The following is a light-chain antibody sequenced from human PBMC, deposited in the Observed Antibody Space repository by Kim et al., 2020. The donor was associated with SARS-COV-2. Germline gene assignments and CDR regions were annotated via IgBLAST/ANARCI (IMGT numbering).Light chain of an antibody. CDR1: QSVSSSY. CDR3: QRGLT. CDR2: GAS. V-gene: IGKV3-20*01. J-gene: IGKJ4*01. Sequence: TLSLSPGERTTLSCRASQSVSSSYLAWYQKKPGQAPRLLICGASSRGTGIPDRFSGSGAGTDFTLTISRLEPEDFAVYYCQRGLTFGGGTRVDIK.